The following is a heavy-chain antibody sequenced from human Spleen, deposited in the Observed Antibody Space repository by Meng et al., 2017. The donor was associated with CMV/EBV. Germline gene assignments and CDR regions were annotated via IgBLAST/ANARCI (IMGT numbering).Heavy chain of an antibody. CDR3: ASEEDDFWSGYYSA. V-gene: IGHV4-39*07. Sequence: GSLRLSCTVSGGSISSSSYYWGWIRQPPGKGLEWIGSIYYSGSTYYNPSLKSRVTISVDTSKNQFSLKLSSVTAADTAVYYCASEEDDFWSGYYSAWGQGTLVTVSS. J-gene: IGHJ5*02. CDR2: IYYSGST. D-gene: IGHD3-3*01. CDR1: GGSISSSSYY.